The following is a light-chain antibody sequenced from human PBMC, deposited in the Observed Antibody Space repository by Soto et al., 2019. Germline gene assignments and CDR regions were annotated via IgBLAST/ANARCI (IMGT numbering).Light chain of an antibody. Sequence: EILMTQSPATLSVSPGERATLSCRASQSVSSNLAWYQQTPGQAPRLLIYGASTRDTGIPARFSGSESGTEFTLTISRLQSEDFEVYYCQQYNNWPRTFGQGTKVDI. J-gene: IGKJ1*01. CDR2: GAS. CDR1: QSVSSN. CDR3: QQYNNWPRT. V-gene: IGKV3-15*01.